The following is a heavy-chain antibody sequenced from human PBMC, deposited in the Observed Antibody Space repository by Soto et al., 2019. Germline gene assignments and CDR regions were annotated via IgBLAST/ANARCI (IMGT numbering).Heavy chain of an antibody. V-gene: IGHV3-23*01. J-gene: IGHJ3*02. D-gene: IGHD6-6*01. CDR1: GFAFSSYP. CDR2: ISDSGGIT. CDR3: ARRAFGSSRAFDI. Sequence: VQLLESGGGLVQPGGSLRLSCAASGFAFSSYPMSWVRQAPEKGLEWVSGISDSGGITYSADSVKGRFTISRDNSKNTLYLQMNSLRAEDTAVYYCARRAFGSSRAFDIWGQGTMVTVSS.